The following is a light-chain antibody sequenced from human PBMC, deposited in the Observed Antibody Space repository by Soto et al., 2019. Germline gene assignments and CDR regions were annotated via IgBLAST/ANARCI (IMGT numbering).Light chain of an antibody. J-gene: IGKJ4*01. Sequence: EIVLTQSPGTLSLSPGERATLSCRASQSVNSNYLAWYQQKPGQAPRLLIYGASSRATGIPDRFSGSGSGTDFPLTISRLEPEDFAVYYCQQYGSSIGLTFGGGTKVEIK. V-gene: IGKV3-20*01. CDR2: GAS. CDR3: QQYGSSIGLT. CDR1: QSVNSNY.